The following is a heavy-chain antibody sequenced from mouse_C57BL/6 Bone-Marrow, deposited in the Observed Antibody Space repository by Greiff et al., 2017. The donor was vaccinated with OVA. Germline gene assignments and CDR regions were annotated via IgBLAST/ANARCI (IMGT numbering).Heavy chain of an antibody. CDR3: ARDYYGRSGYWYFDV. CDR2: ISSGSSTI. J-gene: IGHJ1*03. D-gene: IGHD1-1*01. CDR1: GFTFSDYG. Sequence: EVQLVESGGGLVKPGGSLKLSCAASGFTFSDYGMHWVRQAPEKGLEWVAYISSGSSTIYYADTVKGRFTISRDNAKNTLFLQMTSLRSEDTAMYYCARDYYGRSGYWYFDVWGTGTTVTVSS. V-gene: IGHV5-17*01.